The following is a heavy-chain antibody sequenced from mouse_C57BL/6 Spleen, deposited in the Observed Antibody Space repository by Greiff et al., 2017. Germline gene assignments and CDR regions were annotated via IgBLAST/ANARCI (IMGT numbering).Heavy chain of an antibody. Sequence: VQLKESVAELVRPGASVKLSCTASGFNIKNTYMHWVKQRPEQGLEWIGRIDPANGNTKYAPKFQGKATITADTSSNTAYLQLSSLTSEDTAIYYCARGEVITTPYYYAMDYWGQGTSVTVSS. J-gene: IGHJ4*01. CDR1: GFNIKNTY. V-gene: IGHV14-3*01. CDR2: IDPANGNT. D-gene: IGHD2-4*01. CDR3: ARGEVITTPYYYAMDY.